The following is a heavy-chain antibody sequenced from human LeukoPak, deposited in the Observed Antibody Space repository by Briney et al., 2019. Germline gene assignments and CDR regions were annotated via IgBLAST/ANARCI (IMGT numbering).Heavy chain of an antibody. V-gene: IGHV3-23*01. CDR3: VRGGREPDS. Sequence: GGSLRLSCAASGFTFTIYDMTWVRQAPGKGLEWVPIIRAAGLEAYYGNSVKDRFTVSRDNSKNTVYLQMNSLRAEDTAVYYCVRGGREPDSWGQGTLVTVSS. CDR1: GFTFTIYD. J-gene: IGHJ5*01. CDR2: IRAAGLEA. D-gene: IGHD1-26*01.